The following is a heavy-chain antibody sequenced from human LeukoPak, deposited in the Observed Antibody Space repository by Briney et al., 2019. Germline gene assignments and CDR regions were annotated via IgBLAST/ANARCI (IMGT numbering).Heavy chain of an antibody. D-gene: IGHD2-15*01. Sequence: PGGSLRLSCAGPGFTFSTYWMSWVRQAPGKGLEWVAYMKQRGSEKYYVDSVKGRFTISRDNAKTSLYLQMNSLRVEDTAVYYCARGGIDAFDIWGQGTMVTVSS. V-gene: IGHV3-7*01. CDR1: GFTFSTYW. J-gene: IGHJ3*02. CDR3: ARGGIDAFDI. CDR2: MKQRGSEK.